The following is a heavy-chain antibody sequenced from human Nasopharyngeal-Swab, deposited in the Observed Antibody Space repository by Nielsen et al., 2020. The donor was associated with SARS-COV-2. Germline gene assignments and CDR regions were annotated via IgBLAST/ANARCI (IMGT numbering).Heavy chain of an antibody. CDR3: AKVLAAAVAYYYGMDV. D-gene: IGHD6-13*01. CDR2: ISDGGGST. V-gene: IGHV3-23*01. CDR1: GFTFSGYT. J-gene: IGHJ6*02. Sequence: GSLRLSCVASGFTFSGYTMNWVRQAPGKGLEWVSGISDGGGSTSYADSAKGRFTISRDNSKKTLYLQMNSLTAEDTAVYYCAKVLAAAVAYYYGMDVWGQETTVTVSS.